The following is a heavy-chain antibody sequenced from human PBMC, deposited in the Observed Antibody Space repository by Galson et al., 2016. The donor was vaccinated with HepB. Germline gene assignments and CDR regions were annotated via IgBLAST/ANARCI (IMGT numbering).Heavy chain of an antibody. D-gene: IGHD6-13*01. J-gene: IGHJ4*02. Sequence: QSGAEVKKPGESLKISCRASGYPFVNFWIGWVRQVPGKGLEWLVISYPGDSDTRYNPSFQGQVTISADLSITTAYLQWSSLKPSDTAMYYCVRRAGSYFEFWGQGTLVTVSS. CDR2: SYPGDSDT. V-gene: IGHV5-51*01. CDR1: GYPFVNFW. CDR3: VRRAGSYFEF.